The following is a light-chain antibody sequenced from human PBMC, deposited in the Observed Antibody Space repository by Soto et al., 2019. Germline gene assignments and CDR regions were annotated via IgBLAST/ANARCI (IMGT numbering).Light chain of an antibody. Sequence: QSALTQPASVSGSPEQSITISCTGTSSDVGSYNLVSWYQQHPGKAPKLMTYEVSKRPSGVSNRFSGSKSGNTASLTISGLQAEDEADYYCCSYAGSSTPHYVFGTGTKVTVL. J-gene: IGLJ1*01. CDR1: SSDVGSYNL. CDR2: EVS. V-gene: IGLV2-23*02. CDR3: CSYAGSSTPHYV.